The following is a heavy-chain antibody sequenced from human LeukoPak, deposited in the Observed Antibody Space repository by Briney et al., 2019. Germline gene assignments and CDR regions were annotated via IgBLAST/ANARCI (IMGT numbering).Heavy chain of an antibody. D-gene: IGHD6-19*01. CDR3: AKDMEAVAVYYFDY. V-gene: IGHV3-9*01. CDR2: ISWNSGSI. CDR1: GFTFDDYA. J-gene: IGHJ4*02. Sequence: GGSLRLSCAASGFTFDDYAMHWVRQAPGKGLEWVSGISWNSGSIGYADSVKGRFTISRDNAKNSPYLQMSSLRAEDTALYYCAKDMEAVAVYYFDYWGQGTLVTVSS.